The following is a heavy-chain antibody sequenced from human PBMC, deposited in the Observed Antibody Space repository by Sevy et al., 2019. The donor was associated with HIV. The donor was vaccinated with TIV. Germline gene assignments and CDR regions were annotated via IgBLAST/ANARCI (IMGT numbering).Heavy chain of an antibody. D-gene: IGHD2-2*01. Sequence: SETLSLTCTVSGGSISSGSYYWSWIRQPAGKGLEWIGRIYTSGSTNYNPSLKSRVTISVDTSKNPFSLKLSSVTAADTAVYYCAREGSTWAGWFDPWGQGTLVTVSS. CDR1: GGSISSGSYY. CDR3: AREGSTWAGWFDP. V-gene: IGHV4-61*02. CDR2: IYTSGST. J-gene: IGHJ5*02.